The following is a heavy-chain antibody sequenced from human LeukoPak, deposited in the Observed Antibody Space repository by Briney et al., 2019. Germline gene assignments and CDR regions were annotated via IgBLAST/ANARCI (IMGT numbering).Heavy chain of an antibody. CDR2: ISYDGRNK. CDR1: GFTFSSYS. Sequence: GGSLRLSCAASGFTFSSYSMHWVRQAPGKGLEWVAVISYDGRNKYYSDPVKGRFTIARDNSKNTLYLQMNSLRVEDTAVYYCARTARWLQFPFDIWGQGTMVTVSS. D-gene: IGHD5-24*01. V-gene: IGHV3-30*04. CDR3: ARTARWLQFPFDI. J-gene: IGHJ3*02.